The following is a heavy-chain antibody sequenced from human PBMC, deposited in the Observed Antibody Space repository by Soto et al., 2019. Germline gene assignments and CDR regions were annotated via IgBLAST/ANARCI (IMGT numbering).Heavy chain of an antibody. J-gene: IGHJ6*02. D-gene: IGHD6-13*01. V-gene: IGHV3-30-3*01. CDR3: ARESGYSSRHYYYGMGV. CDR1: GFTFSSYA. Sequence: GGSLRLSCAASGFTFSSYAMHWVRQAPGKGLEWVAVISYDGSNKYYADSVKGRFTISRDNSKNTLYLQMNSLRAEDTAVYYCARESGYSSRHYYYGMGVWGQGTTVTVSS. CDR2: ISYDGSNK.